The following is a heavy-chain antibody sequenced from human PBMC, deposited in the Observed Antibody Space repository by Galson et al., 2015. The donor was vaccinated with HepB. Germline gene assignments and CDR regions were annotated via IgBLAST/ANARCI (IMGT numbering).Heavy chain of an antibody. D-gene: IGHD6-13*01. CDR3: ARRGNLAAGDFDY. CDR1: GFMFGRYW. CDR2: INQDGSEK. Sequence: LRLSCAASGFMFGRYWMSWVRQAPGKGLEWVANINQDGSEKYYVDSVKGRFTISRDNAKNLLYLEMSSLRAEDAAVYHCARRGNLAAGDFDYWGQGTLVTVSS. J-gene: IGHJ4*02. V-gene: IGHV3-7*03.